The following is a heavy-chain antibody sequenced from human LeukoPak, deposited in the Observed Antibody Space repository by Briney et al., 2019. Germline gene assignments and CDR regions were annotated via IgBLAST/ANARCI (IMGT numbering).Heavy chain of an antibody. CDR1: GYSFTSYW. Sequence: GASLKISCKGPGYSFTSYWIGWVRQMPGKGLEWMGIIYPGDSDTRYSPSFQGQVTISADKSISTAYLQWSSLKASDTAMYYCARRRYYDSSGYSGGFDYWGQGTLVTVSS. CDR2: IYPGDSDT. CDR3: ARRRYYDSSGYSGGFDY. D-gene: IGHD3-22*01. V-gene: IGHV5-51*01. J-gene: IGHJ4*02.